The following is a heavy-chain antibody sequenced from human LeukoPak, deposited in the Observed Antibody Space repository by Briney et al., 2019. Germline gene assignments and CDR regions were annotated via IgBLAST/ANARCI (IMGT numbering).Heavy chain of an antibody. CDR2: FEPEDGET. J-gene: IGHJ4*02. Sequence: SSVKVCWKVSGYTLTELSLHWVRQAPGKGLEWMGGFEPEDGETIYAQKFQGRVTMTEDTSTDTAYMELSSLRSEDTAVYYCATVRWELTELWYWGQGTLVTVSS. CDR1: GYTLTELS. D-gene: IGHD1-26*01. CDR3: ATVRWELTELWY. V-gene: IGHV1-24*01.